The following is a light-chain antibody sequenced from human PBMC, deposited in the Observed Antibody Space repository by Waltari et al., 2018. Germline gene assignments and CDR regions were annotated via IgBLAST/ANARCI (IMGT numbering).Light chain of an antibody. J-gene: IGKJ1*01. CDR3: QQYDNWLGT. V-gene: IGKV3-15*01. Sequence: EIVMTQSPATLSVFPGERATLACTASQSITRNLAWYQHKPGQAPRLLIYGASTRATGIPARFSGSGSGTEFTLTISSLQSEDFAVYFCQQYDNWLGTFGQGTKVEIK. CDR2: GAS. CDR1: QSITRN.